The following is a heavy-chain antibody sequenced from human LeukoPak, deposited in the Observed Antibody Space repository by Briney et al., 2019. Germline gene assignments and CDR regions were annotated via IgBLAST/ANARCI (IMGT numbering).Heavy chain of an antibody. Sequence: ASVKVSCKASGYTFTSYGTSWVRQAPGQGLEWMGWTSAYNGNTNSAQKLQGRVTMTTDTSTSTAYMELRSLRSDDTAVYYCARDLLGYDYVWGSYRYTASTPFDYWGQGTLVTVSS. J-gene: IGHJ4*02. D-gene: IGHD3-16*02. CDR3: ARDLLGYDYVWGSYRYTASTPFDY. V-gene: IGHV1-18*01. CDR1: GYTFTSYG. CDR2: TSAYNGNT.